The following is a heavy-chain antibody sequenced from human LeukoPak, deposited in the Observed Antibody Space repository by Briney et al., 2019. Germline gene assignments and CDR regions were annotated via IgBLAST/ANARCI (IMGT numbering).Heavy chain of an antibody. D-gene: IGHD2-15*01. CDR2: IKHDGSEK. Sequence: PGGSLRLSCAASGFTFRSYWMSWVRQAPGKGLEWVANIKHDGSEKYYVDSVKGRFTISRDNAKNSLYLQMNSQRAEDAAVYYCGSSCILDYWGQGTLVTVSS. V-gene: IGHV3-7*01. CDR1: GFTFRSYW. J-gene: IGHJ4*02. CDR3: GSSCILDY.